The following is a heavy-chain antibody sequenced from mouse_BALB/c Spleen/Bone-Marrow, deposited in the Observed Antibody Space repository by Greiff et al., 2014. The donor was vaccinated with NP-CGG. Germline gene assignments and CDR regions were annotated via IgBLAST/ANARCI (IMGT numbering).Heavy chain of an antibody. CDR1: GYTFTVHA. CDR3: KRSAY. CDR2: TSPGNGDI. V-gene: IGHV1S53*03. Sequence: VQLQQSDTELVKPGASVKISCKASGYTFTVHAIHWVKQRPEQGLEWIGYTSPGNGDIKYNEKFKGKATLTADKSSSTAYMQLNSLTSEDSAVYFCKRSAYWGQGTLVTVSA. J-gene: IGHJ3*01.